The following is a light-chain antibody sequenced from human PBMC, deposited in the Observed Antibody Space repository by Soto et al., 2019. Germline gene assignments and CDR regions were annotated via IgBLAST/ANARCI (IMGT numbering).Light chain of an antibody. V-gene: IGLV2-14*01. CDR1: SSDVGGYNY. J-gene: IGLJ2*01. Sequence: QFALTQPASVSGSPGQSITISCTGTSSDVGGYNYVSWYQQHPGKAPKLMIYDVSNRPSGVSNRFSGSKSGNTASLTISGLQAEDEADYYCNSYTSSSVVFGGGTKLTVL. CDR3: NSYTSSSVV. CDR2: DVS.